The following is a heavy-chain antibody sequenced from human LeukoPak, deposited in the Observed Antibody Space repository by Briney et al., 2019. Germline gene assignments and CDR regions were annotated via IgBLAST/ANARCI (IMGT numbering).Heavy chain of an antibody. D-gene: IGHD3-22*01. V-gene: IGHV4-34*01. Sequence: PSETLSLTCAVYGGSFSGYYWGWIRQPPGKGLEWIGSIYYGGSTYYNASLRSRVTTSVDTSKNQFSLKLSSVTAADTAVYYCAKSTYYYDTFVNAFDFWGQGTVVTVSS. CDR1: GGSFSGYY. CDR2: IYYGGST. CDR3: AKSTYYYDTFVNAFDF. J-gene: IGHJ3*01.